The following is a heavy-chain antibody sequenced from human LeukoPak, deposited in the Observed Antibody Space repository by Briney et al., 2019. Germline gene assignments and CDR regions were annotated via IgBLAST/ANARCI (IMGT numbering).Heavy chain of an antibody. J-gene: IGHJ3*01. V-gene: IGHV4-61*02. Sequence: SQTLSLTCTVSGGSISSGSYYWSWIRQPAGTGLEWIGRIYTSGSTNYNPSLKSRVTISVDTSKNQFSLELRSVTAADTAVYYCARISSSNWYNERGAFDVWGQGTMVTVSS. CDR3: ARISSSNWYNERGAFDV. CDR2: IYTSGST. CDR1: GGSISSGSYY. D-gene: IGHD6-13*01.